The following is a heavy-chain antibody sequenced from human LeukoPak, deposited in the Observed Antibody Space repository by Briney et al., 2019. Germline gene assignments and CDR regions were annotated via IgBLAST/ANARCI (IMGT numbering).Heavy chain of an antibody. V-gene: IGHV1-69*04. CDR2: IIPIVGIA. CDR1: GGTFSSYA. CDR3: ASPSYYDFWSGYPLDY. D-gene: IGHD3-3*01. J-gene: IGHJ4*02. Sequence: GASVKVSCKASGGTFSSYAISWVRQAPGQGLEWMGRIIPIVGIANYAQKFQGRVTITADKSTSTAYMELSSLRSEDTAVYYCASPSYYDFWSGYPLDYWGQGTLVTVSS.